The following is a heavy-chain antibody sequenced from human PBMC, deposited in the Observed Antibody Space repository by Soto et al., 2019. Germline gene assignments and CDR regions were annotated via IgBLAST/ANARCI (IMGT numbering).Heavy chain of an antibody. J-gene: IGHJ5*02. CDR1: GGSISSSSYY. CDR2: IYYSGST. Sequence: SETLSLTCTVSGGSISSSSYYWGWIRQPPGKGLEWIGSIYYSGSTYYNPSLKSRVTISVDTSKNQFSLKLSSVTAADTAVYYCAKKGTVENGNDYFDPWGQGTLVTVSS. D-gene: IGHD4-4*01. CDR3: AKKGTVENGNDYFDP. V-gene: IGHV4-39*01.